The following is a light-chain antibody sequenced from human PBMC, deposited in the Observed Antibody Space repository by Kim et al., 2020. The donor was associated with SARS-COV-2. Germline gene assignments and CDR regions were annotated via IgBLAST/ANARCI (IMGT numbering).Light chain of an antibody. Sequence: DIRMTQSPSSLSASVGDRVTITCQASQDIGNYVNWYQQKTGSAPKLLIYDASNLEIGVPSRFSGSGSGTDFTFTISSLEPEDIATYYCQQYDNVPPGTFGGGTKVDIK. CDR1: QDIGNY. V-gene: IGKV1-33*01. J-gene: IGKJ4*01. CDR3: QQYDNVPPGT. CDR2: DAS.